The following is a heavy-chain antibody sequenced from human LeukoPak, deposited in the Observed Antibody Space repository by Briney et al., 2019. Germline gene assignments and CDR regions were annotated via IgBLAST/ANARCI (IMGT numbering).Heavy chain of an antibody. V-gene: IGHV1-24*01. D-gene: IGHD3-22*01. J-gene: IGHJ4*02. CDR3: ATIGSGSYYDSSGPEYYFDY. CDR1: GYTLTELS. Sequence: GASVKVSCKVSGYTLTELSMHWVRQAPGKGLEWMGGFDPEDGETIYAQKFQGRVTMTEDTSTDTAYMELSSLRSEDTAVYYCATIGSGSYYDSSGPEYYFDYWGQGTLVTVSS. CDR2: FDPEDGET.